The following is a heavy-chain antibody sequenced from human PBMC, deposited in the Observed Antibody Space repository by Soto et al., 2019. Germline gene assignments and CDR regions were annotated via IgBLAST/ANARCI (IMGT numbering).Heavy chain of an antibody. Sequence: QVQLQQWGAGLLKASETLSLTCAVVGDSLRGQSWNWIRQSPGKGLEWIGELDQSGGTNYNPSLKSRAIISDHTSNKQFSLTLTSVTAADKVVYYCAREDSYGWSGESLDVWGQGTTVTVSS. CDR3: AREDSYGWSGESLDV. D-gene: IGHD6-19*01. J-gene: IGHJ6*02. CDR2: LDQSGGT. V-gene: IGHV4-34*01. CDR1: GDSLRGQS.